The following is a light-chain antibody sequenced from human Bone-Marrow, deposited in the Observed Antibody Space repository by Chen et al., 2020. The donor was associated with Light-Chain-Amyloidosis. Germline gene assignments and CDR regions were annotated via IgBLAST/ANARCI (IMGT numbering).Light chain of an antibody. CDR2: GSS. CDR1: QTISSNY. V-gene: IGKV3-20*01. CDR3: QQYGTSTLT. J-gene: IGKJ4*01. Sequence: EIVLTQSPGTLSLSPGEGANLSCRASQTISSNYLTWYQQKFGQAPRLLIYGSSSRATGIPDRFTGSGSGTDFTLTINRLEPEDFAMYYCQQYGTSTLTFGAGTKVEIK.